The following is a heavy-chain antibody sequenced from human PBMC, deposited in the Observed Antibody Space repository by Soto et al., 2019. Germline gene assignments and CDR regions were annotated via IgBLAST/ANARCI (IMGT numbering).Heavy chain of an antibody. Sequence: LSLTCTVSGGSISSYYWSWIRQPPGKGLEWIGYIYYSGSTNYNPSLKSRVTISVDTSKNQFSLKLSSVTAADTAVYYCARVSGYYYGMDVWGQGTTVTVSS. V-gene: IGHV4-59*01. D-gene: IGHD7-27*01. J-gene: IGHJ6*02. CDR2: IYYSGST. CDR3: ARVSGYYYGMDV. CDR1: GGSISSYY.